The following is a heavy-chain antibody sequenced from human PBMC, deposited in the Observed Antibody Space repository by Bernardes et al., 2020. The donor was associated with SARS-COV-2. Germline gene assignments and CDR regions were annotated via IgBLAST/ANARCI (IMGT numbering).Heavy chain of an antibody. CDR3: ARRGYSNTSPFDY. CDR2: LFRDNV. J-gene: IGHJ4*02. V-gene: IGHV3-53*01. Sequence: GSLRLSCGISRFTVSTNYMSWVRQAPGKGLEWVSGLFRDNVFYADSVKGRFTISRDNSENTLYLHMNSLRVEDTAVYFCARRGYSNTSPFDYWGQGTLVAVSS. CDR1: RFTVSTNY. D-gene: IGHD5-18*01.